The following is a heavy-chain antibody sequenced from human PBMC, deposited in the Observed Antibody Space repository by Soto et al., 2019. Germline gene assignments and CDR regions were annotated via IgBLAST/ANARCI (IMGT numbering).Heavy chain of an antibody. D-gene: IGHD3-10*01. CDR3: AKPVQVGPHYHYGMDV. J-gene: IGHJ6*02. V-gene: IGHV3-23*01. CDR2: MSDSGDST. Sequence: EVQLLESGGGLVQPGGSLRLSCAASGFTFSTYAMTWVRQAPGKGLQWVSAMSDSGDSTHYADSVQGRFTISRDNSENTLYLHMNSLRAEDTAMYYCAKPVQVGPHYHYGMDVWGQGTTVTVSS. CDR1: GFTFSTYA.